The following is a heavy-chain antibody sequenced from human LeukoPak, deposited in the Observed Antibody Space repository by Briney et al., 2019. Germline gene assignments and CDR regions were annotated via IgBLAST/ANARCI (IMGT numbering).Heavy chain of an antibody. CDR2: ISYDGNNK. J-gene: IGHJ4*02. D-gene: IGHD6-13*01. V-gene: IGHV3-30*03. CDR1: GFTFSSYG. Sequence: PGRSLRLSCAASGFTFSSYGMHWVRQAPGKGLEWVAVISYDGNNKYYADSVKGRFTVSRDNSETTLYLQMNSLRAEDTAVYYCARDLMGIAYRGAFYYWGQGTLVTVSS. CDR3: ARDLMGIAYRGAFYY.